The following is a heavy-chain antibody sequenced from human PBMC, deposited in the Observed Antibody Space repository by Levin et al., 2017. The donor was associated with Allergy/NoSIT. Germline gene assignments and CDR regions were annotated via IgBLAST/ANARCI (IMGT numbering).Heavy chain of an antibody. J-gene: IGHJ5*02. CDR1: GGSISTAGYY. D-gene: IGHD6-6*01. CDR2: IFYSGTT. Sequence: SETLSLTCTVSGGSISTAGYYWSWIRHLPGKGLEWIGYIFYSGTTYYSPSLKSRAAISIDTSKNQIFLKMTSVTAADTAVYYCARTRRQLGFWFDPWGHGILVTVSS. CDR3: ARTRRQLGFWFDP. V-gene: IGHV4-31*03.